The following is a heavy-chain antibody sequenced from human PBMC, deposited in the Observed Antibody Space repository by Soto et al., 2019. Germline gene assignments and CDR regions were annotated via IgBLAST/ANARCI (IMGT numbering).Heavy chain of an antibody. CDR3: ARGIEYSSSSDAFDI. J-gene: IGHJ3*02. D-gene: IGHD6-6*01. CDR2: IYHSGST. Sequence: SETLSLTCAVSGGSISSSNWWSWVRQPPGKGLEWIGEIYHSGSTNYNPSLKSRVTISVDKSKNQFSLKLSSVTAADTAVYYCARGIEYSSSSDAFDIWGQGTMVTVS. CDR1: GGSISSSNW. V-gene: IGHV4-4*02.